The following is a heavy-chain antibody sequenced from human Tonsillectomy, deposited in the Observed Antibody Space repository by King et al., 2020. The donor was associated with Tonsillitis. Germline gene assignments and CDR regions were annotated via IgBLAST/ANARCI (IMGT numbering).Heavy chain of an antibody. CDR3: AKEWIAAAGTSPAFDI. CDR2: ISGSGGST. CDR1: GFTFSSYA. D-gene: IGHD6-13*01. J-gene: IGHJ3*02. V-gene: IGHV3-23*01. Sequence: VQLLESGGGLVQPGGSLRLSCAASGFTFSSYAMSWVRQAPGKGLEWFSAISGSGGSTYYADSVKGRFTISRDNSKNTLYLQMNSLRAEDTAIYYCAKEWIAAAGTSPAFDIWGQGTMVTVSS.